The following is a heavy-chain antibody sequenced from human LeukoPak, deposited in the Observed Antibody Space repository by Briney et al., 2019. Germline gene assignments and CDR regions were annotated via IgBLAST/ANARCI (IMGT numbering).Heavy chain of an antibody. J-gene: IGHJ5*02. Sequence: SETLSLTCAVYGGSFSGYYWSWIRQPPGKGLEWIGEINHSGSTNYNPSLKSRVTISVDTSKNQFSLKLSSVTAADTAVYYCARDLWKHSSSWYGGWFDPWGQGTLVTVSS. V-gene: IGHV4-34*01. CDR1: GGSFSGYY. CDR2: INHSGST. CDR3: ARDLWKHSSSWYGGWFDP. D-gene: IGHD6-13*01.